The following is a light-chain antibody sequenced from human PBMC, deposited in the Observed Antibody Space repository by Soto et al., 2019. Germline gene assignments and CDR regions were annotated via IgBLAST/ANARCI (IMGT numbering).Light chain of an antibody. CDR2: DNT. Sequence: VVTQPPSVSAAPGQKVTISCSGSTSNIGNYNVSWYQQFPGTAPRPLIYDNTERPSGIPDRFSGSKSGASATLGITGPQTGDEADYYCATWDDSLSAWVFGGGTKLTVL. CDR3: ATWDDSLSAWV. J-gene: IGLJ3*02. CDR1: TSNIGNYN. V-gene: IGLV1-51*01.